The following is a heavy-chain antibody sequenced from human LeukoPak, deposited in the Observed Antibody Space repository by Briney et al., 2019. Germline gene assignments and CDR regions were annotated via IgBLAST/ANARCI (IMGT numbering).Heavy chain of an antibody. CDR1: GFTFSSYA. CDR3: AKAQNNGGDFDY. CDR2: IRGGADIT. Sequence: GGSLRLSCAASGFTFSSYAMSWVRQAPGKGLEWVSAIRGGADITYYADSVKGRFTISRDNSKNTLYLQMNSLRAEDTAVYYCAKAQNNGGDFDYWGQGILVTVAS. D-gene: IGHD4-23*01. J-gene: IGHJ4*02. V-gene: IGHV3-23*01.